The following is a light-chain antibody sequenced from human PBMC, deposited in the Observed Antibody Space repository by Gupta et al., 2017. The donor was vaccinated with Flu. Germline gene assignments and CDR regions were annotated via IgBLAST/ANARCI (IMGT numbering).Light chain of an antibody. CDR3: QVWDSSSDKVV. CDR2: DDS. J-gene: IGLJ2*01. CDR1: NIGSKN. V-gene: IGLV3-21*03. Sequence: KTARSTGRDNNIGSKNVHWYQQRPRHAPVLVIYDDSGRRSGRPERFSGSNYGNTATLTISRVDAGDEAEYYCQVWDSSSDKVVVGGGTKLTVL.